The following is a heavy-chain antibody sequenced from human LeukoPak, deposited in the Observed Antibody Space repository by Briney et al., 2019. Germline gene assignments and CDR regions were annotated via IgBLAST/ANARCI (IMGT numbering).Heavy chain of an antibody. Sequence: SETLSLTCTVSGGSISSYYWSWIRQPAGKGLEWIGRIYTSGSTNYNPSLKSRVTMSVDTSKNQFSLKLSSVTAADTAVYYCAREEGYSSSWQYSWFDPWGQGTLVTVSS. D-gene: IGHD6-13*01. CDR3: AREEGYSSSWQYSWFDP. CDR1: GGSISSYY. V-gene: IGHV4-4*07. J-gene: IGHJ5*02. CDR2: IYTSGST.